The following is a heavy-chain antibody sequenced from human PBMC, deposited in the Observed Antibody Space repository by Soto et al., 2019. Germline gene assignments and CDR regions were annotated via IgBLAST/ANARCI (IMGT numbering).Heavy chain of an antibody. CDR3: ARSVAVPGAHIDY. Sequence: SETLSLTCSVSGGSISGSDWSWIRQSPGKGLEWLGYVYYTGSTNYSPSLRSRVSISVDTSKNEFSLRLSSVTAADTAVYFCARSVAVPGAHIDYWGQGTQVTVSS. J-gene: IGHJ4*02. D-gene: IGHD6-19*01. CDR1: GGSISGSD. CDR2: VYYTGST. V-gene: IGHV4-59*01.